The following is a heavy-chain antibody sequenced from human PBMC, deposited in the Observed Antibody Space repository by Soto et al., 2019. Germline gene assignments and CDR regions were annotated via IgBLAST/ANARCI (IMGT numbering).Heavy chain of an antibody. J-gene: IGHJ6*03. CDR3: ARRLGVTSDNDYYYYYMDV. V-gene: IGHV4-59*01. D-gene: IGHD2-21*02. CDR2: IYYTVST. CDR1: GGSIRTSY. Sequence: TSETLSLTCTVSGGSIRTSYWSWIRQPPGKGLEYNGYIYYTVSTNYNPSLKSRVTISVDTSKNQFSLKLSSVTAADTAVYYCARRLGVTSDNDYYYYYMDVWGKGTTVTVSS.